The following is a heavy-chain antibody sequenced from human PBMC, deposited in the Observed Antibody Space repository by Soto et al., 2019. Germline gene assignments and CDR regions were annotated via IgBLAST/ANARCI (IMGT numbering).Heavy chain of an antibody. CDR1: GFTFTSSA. Sequence: QMQLVQSGPEVKKPGTSVKVSCKASGFTFTSSAVQWVRQARGPRLEWIGWIVVGSGNTNYAQKFQERVTITRDMATSTAYMELSSLRSDDTAVYYCAANYGSGSYPGYWGQGTLVTVSS. CDR3: AANYGSGSYPGY. D-gene: IGHD3-10*01. J-gene: IGHJ4*02. CDR2: IVVGSGNT. V-gene: IGHV1-58*01.